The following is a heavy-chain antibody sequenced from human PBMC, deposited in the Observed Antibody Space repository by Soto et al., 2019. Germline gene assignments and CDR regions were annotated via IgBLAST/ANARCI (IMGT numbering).Heavy chain of an antibody. J-gene: IGHJ6*02. Sequence: SETLSLTCSVPGGAISSYYWSWVRQPAGKGLEWIGRVFSSGSTNYNASLKSRVTMSIDTSKNEVSLTLRSVTAADTAVYYCARVAFSYFGMDVWGPEPTVTVSS. CDR1: GGAISSYY. V-gene: IGHV4-4*07. CDR3: ARVAFSYFGMDV. CDR2: VFSSGST. D-gene: IGHD3-3*02.